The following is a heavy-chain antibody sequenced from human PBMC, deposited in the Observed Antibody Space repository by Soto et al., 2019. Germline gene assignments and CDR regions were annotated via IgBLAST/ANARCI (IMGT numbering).Heavy chain of an antibody. D-gene: IGHD6-13*01. CDR3: ARTAGGRGRGALDI. J-gene: IGHJ3*02. CDR2: IPNTENKK. Sequence: QVHLEESGGGVVQPGTSLRLSCVASGFTFSSYGMHWVRQAPGKGLEWVAVIPNTENKKYYADSVKGRFTISRDNSQNTLFLQRDSLMSEDTAMYYCARTAGGRGRGALDIWGQGTMVTVS. CDR1: GFTFSSYG. V-gene: IGHV3-30-3*01.